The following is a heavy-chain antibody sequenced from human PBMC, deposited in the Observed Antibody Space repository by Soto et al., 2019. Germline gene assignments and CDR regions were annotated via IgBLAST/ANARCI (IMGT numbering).Heavy chain of an antibody. V-gene: IGHV1-18*01. D-gene: IGHD3-3*01. Sequence: ASVKVSCKASGYTFASYGISWVRQAPGQGLEWMGWISAYNGNTNYAQKLQGRVTMTTDTSTSTAYMELRSLRSDDTAVYYCASSREWLSSPPDFDYGGQGTLVTVS. CDR3: ASSREWLSSPPDFDY. CDR1: GYTFASYG. J-gene: IGHJ4*02. CDR2: ISAYNGNT.